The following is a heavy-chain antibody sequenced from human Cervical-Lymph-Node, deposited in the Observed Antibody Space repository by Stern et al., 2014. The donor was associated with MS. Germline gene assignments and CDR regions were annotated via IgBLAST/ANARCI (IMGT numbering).Heavy chain of an antibody. CDR3: ARAGYISSIDY. Sequence: QVQLKESGPGLVKPSETLSLTCTVSGGPISSYYWSWIRQPPGTGLEWIGYIYYSGSSNYNPALKSRVTISVDTSKNQFALKLSSVTAADTAVYYCARAGYISSIDYWGQGTLVTVSS. D-gene: IGHD6-13*01. CDR1: GGPISSYY. CDR2: IYYSGSS. J-gene: IGHJ4*02. V-gene: IGHV4-59*01.